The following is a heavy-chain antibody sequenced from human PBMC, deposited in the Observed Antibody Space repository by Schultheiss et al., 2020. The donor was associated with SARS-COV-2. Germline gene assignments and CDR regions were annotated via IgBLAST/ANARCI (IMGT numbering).Heavy chain of an antibody. Sequence: GGSLRLSCAASGFTFSSYAMSWVRQAPGKGLEWVSYIRSSSSTTYYADSMKGRFTISRDNAKNSLYLQMNSLRAEDTAVYYCARYCSSTSCNYWYFDLWGRGTLVTVSS. CDR3: ARYCSSTSCNYWYFDL. CDR2: IRSSSSTT. D-gene: IGHD2-2*01. CDR1: GFTFSSYA. J-gene: IGHJ2*01. V-gene: IGHV3-48*01.